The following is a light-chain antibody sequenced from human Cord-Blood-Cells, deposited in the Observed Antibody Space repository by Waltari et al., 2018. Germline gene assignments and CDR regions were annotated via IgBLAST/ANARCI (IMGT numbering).Light chain of an antibody. Sequence: QSVLTQPPPVSGAPGQSVTISRHGSSSNLGAGYDVHSYQQLPGTAPKLLIYGNSNRPSGVPDRFSGSKSGTSASLAITGLQAEDEADYYCQSYDSSLSGVVFGGGTKLTVL. V-gene: IGLV1-40*01. CDR1: SSNLGAGYD. J-gene: IGLJ2*01. CDR2: GNS. CDR3: QSYDSSLSGVV.